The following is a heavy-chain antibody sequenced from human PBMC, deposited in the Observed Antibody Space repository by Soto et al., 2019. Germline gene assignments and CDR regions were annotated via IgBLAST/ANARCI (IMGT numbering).Heavy chain of an antibody. CDR3: ARGRGVVRGVIMVRKIDYYYYYGMDV. CDR1: GGSFSGYY. Sequence: SETLSLTCAVYGGSFSGYYWSWIRQPPGKGLEWIGEINHSGSTNYNPSLKSRVTISVDTSKNQFSLKLSSVTAADTAVYYCARGRGVVRGVIMVRKIDYYYYYGMDVWGQGTTVTVSS. CDR2: INHSGST. V-gene: IGHV4-34*01. D-gene: IGHD3-10*01. J-gene: IGHJ6*02.